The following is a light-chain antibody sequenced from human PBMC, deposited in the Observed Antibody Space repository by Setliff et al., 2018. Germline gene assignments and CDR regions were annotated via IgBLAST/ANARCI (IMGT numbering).Light chain of an antibody. Sequence: QSALTQPASVSESPGQSITISCSGTSSDIGSYDFVSWYQQDPGKAPKLIIYDVSIRPSGVSDRFSAHKSGNTASLSISGLQIEDEGYYYCASYTSITTGVFGTGTKVTVL. V-gene: IGLV2-14*03. J-gene: IGLJ1*01. CDR2: DVS. CDR3: ASYTSITTGV. CDR1: SSDIGSYDF.